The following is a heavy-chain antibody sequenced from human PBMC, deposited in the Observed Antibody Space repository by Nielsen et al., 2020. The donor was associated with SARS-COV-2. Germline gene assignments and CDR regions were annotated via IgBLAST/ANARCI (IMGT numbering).Heavy chain of an antibody. D-gene: IGHD6-13*01. V-gene: IGHV4-34*01. J-gene: IGHJ5*02. CDR1: GGSFSGYY. CDR3: ARGVSLGHSSNWYISGDWFDP. CDR2: INHSGST. Sequence: SETLSLTCAVYGGSFSGYYWSWIRQPPGKGLEWIGEINHSGSTNYNPSLKSRGTISVDTSKNQFSLKLSSVTAADTAVYYRARGVSLGHSSNWYISGDWFDPWGQGTLVTVSS.